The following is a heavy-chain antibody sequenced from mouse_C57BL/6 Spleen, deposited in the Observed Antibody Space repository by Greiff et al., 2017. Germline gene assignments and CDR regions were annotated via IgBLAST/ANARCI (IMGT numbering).Heavy chain of an antibody. V-gene: IGHV1-61*01. Sequence: QVQLQPPGAELVRPGSSVKLSCKASGYTFTSYWLDWVKQRPGQGLEWIGNIYPSDSETHYNQKFKDKATLTVDKSSSTAYMQLSSLTSEDSAVYYCARRGTYYAMDYWGQGTSVTVSS. CDR1: GYTFTSYW. D-gene: IGHD3-3*01. CDR2: IYPSDSET. J-gene: IGHJ4*01. CDR3: ARRGTYYAMDY.